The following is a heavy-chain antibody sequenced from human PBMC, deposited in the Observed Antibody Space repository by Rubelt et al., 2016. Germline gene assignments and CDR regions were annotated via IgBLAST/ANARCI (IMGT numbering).Heavy chain of an antibody. D-gene: IGHD2-15*01. V-gene: IGHV1-24*01. CDR1: GYTFTSYD. CDR3: ATASPYCSGGSCY. Sequence: QVQLVQSGAEVKKPGASVKVSCKASGYTFTSYDINWVRQAPGKGLEWMGGFDPEDGETIYAQKFQGRVTMTEDTSTDTAYMVLSSLRSEDTAVYYCATASPYCSGGSCYWGQGTLVTVSS. J-gene: IGHJ4*02. CDR2: FDPEDGET.